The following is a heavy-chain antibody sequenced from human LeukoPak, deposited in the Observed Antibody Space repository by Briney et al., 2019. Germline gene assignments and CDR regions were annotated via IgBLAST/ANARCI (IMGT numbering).Heavy chain of an antibody. V-gene: IGHV4-39*07. CDR2: IYYSGST. CDR3: ARGSGRAPNAFDI. D-gene: IGHD3-10*01. CDR1: GGSISSSSYY. Sequence: SETLSLTCTVSGGSISSSSYYWGWIRQPPGKGLEWIGSIYYSGSTYYNPSLKSRVTISVDTSKNQFSLKLSSVTAADTAVYYCARGSGRAPNAFDIWGQGTMVTVSS. J-gene: IGHJ3*02.